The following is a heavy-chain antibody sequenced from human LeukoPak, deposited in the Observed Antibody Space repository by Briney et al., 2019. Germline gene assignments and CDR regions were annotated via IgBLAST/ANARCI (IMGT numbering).Heavy chain of an antibody. CDR3: ARDKGGSCSGGSCYWYYFDY. J-gene: IGHJ4*02. V-gene: IGHV3-30*04. D-gene: IGHD2-15*01. CDR1: GFTFSSYA. CDR2: ISYDGSNK. Sequence: GRSLRLSCAASGFTFSSYAMHWVRQAPGKGLEWVAVISYDGSNKYYADSVKGRFTISRDNSKNTLYQQMNSLRAEDTAVYYCARDKGGSCSGGSCYWYYFDYWGQGTLVTVSS.